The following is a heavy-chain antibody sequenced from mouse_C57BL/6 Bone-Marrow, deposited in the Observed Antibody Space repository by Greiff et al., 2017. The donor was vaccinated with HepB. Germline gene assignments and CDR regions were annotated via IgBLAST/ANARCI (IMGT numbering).Heavy chain of an antibody. CDR1: GYTFTDYN. CDR3: ERREVYYYGSSGGYFDV. D-gene: IGHD1-1*01. V-gene: IGHV1-18*01. J-gene: IGHJ1*03. Sequence: VQLQQSGPELVKPGASVKIPCKASGYTFTDYNMDWVKQSHGKSLEWIGDIKPKNGGTIYNQKFKGKATLTVDKSSSTNYIGLRSLTAEDTEDYDCERREVYYYGSSGGYFDVWGTGTTVTVSS. CDR2: IKPKNGGT.